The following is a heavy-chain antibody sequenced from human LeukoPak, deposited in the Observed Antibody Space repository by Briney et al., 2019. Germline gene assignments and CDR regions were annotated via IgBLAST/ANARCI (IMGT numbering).Heavy chain of an antibody. Sequence: SETLSLTCAVYGGSFSGYYWSWIRQPPGKGLEWIGSIYYSGSTYYNPSLKSRVTISVDTSRNQFSLKLSSVTAADTAVYYCARSIGAAGKRMGLQHWGQGTLVTVSS. CDR1: GGSFSGYY. CDR2: IYYSGST. J-gene: IGHJ1*01. D-gene: IGHD6-13*01. CDR3: ARSIGAAGKRMGLQH. V-gene: IGHV4-34*01.